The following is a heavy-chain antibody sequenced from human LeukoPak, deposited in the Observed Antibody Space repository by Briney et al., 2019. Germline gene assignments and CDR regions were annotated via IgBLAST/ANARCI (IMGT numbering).Heavy chain of an antibody. V-gene: IGHV4-34*01. CDR1: GGSFSGYY. CDR3: ARGPIYSGSYPFDY. D-gene: IGHD1-26*01. Sequence: SETLSLTCAVYGGSFSGYYWSWIRQPPGKGLEWIGEINHSGSTNYNPSLKSRVTISVDTSTNQSSLKLSSVTAADTAVYYCARGPIYSGSYPFDYWGQGTLVTVSS. J-gene: IGHJ4*02. CDR2: INHSGST.